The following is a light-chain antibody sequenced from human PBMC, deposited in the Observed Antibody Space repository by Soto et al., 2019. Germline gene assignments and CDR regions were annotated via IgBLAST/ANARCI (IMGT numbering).Light chain of an antibody. CDR1: QSLLQTNGHNY. CDR2: LTS. V-gene: IGKV2-28*01. J-gene: IGKJ3*01. CDR3: LQALLTPLT. Sequence: DIVMTQFPLSLSVVPGEPASISCTSSQSLLQTNGHNYVDWYLQRPGQSPQLLIYLTSNRSAVVPDRFSGSGSGTDFTLKISRVEAVDVVVYFCLQALLTPLTFGPWTKVNL.